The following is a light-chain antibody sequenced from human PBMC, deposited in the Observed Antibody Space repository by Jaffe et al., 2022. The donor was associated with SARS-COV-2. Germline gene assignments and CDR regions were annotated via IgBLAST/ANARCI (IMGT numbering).Light chain of an antibody. CDR2: GAS. CDR1: QSVSSSY. Sequence: EIVLTQSPGTLSLSPGERATLSCRASQSVSSSYLAWYQQKPGQAPRLLIFGASSRATGIPDRFSGSVSGADFTLTISRLEPEDFAVYYCQQYGTSPITFGQGTRLEIK. V-gene: IGKV3-20*01. CDR3: QQYGTSPIT. J-gene: IGKJ5*01.